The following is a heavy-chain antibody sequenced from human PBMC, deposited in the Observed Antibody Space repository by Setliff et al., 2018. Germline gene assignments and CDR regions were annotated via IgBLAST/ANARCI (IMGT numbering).Heavy chain of an antibody. J-gene: IGHJ4*02. CDR1: GGSISTDPYF. D-gene: IGHD2-15*01. CDR3: ARVAYPNGGSCRYFDN. V-gene: IGHV4-31*11. CDR2: ISYSGRT. Sequence: TLSLTCAVSGGSISTDPYFWTWIRQHPVKGLEWIGYISYSGRTSYNPSLYSRITVSLDRSKNQFSLQLTSVTAADTAMHYCARVAYPNGGSCRYFDNWGQGTLVTVSS.